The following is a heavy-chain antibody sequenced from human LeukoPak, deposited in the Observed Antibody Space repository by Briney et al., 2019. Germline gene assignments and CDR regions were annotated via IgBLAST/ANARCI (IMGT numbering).Heavy chain of an antibody. CDR2: IYYSGST. D-gene: IGHD3-22*01. CDR1: GGSISSYY. CDR3: ARDAYYYDSSGYFYGAFDI. Sequence: SETLSLTCTVSGGSISSYYWSWIRQPPGKGLEWIGYIYYSGSTNYNPSLKSRVTISVDTSKNQFSLKLSSVTAADTAVYYCARDAYYYDSSGYFYGAFDIWGQGTMVTVSS. J-gene: IGHJ3*02. V-gene: IGHV4-59*01.